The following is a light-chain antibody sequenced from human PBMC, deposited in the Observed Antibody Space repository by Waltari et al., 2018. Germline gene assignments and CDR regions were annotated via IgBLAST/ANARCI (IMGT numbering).Light chain of an antibody. J-gene: IGLJ3*02. V-gene: IGLV2-23*01. Sequence: QSALTQPASASGSPGQSITIPCTESSSDVGSHNFVSWYQQHPGKAPKVMIYEDNKRPAGLSNRFSGSKSGNTASLTISGLQADDEADYYCCSYAGGSPRWVFGGGTKLTVL. CDR3: CSYAGGSPRWV. CDR2: EDN. CDR1: SSDVGSHNF.